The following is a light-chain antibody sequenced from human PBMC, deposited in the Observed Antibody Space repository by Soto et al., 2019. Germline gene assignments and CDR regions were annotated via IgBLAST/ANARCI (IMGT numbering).Light chain of an antibody. Sequence: QSALTQPASVSGSPGQSITISCTGTISDVGAYNFVSWYQQHPGKVPKLMIFDVSSRPSGVSARFSGSKSGNTASLTISGLQAEDDGYYYCSSYTSSSTHVFGSGTKVTVL. CDR2: DVS. CDR3: SSYTSSSTHV. V-gene: IGLV2-14*03. CDR1: ISDVGAYNF. J-gene: IGLJ1*01.